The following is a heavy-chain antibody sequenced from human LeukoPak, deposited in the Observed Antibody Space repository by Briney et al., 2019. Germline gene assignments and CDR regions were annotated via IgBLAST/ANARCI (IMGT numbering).Heavy chain of an antibody. J-gene: IGHJ4*02. Sequence: SETLSLTCTVSGGSISSYYWSWIRQPPGKGLEWIGYIYYSGSTNYNPSLKSRVTISVDTSKNQFSLKLSSVTAADTAVYYCARSWGPYSSSDYWGQGTLVTVSS. CDR2: IYYSGST. CDR1: GGSISSYY. V-gene: IGHV4-59*01. CDR3: ARSWGPYSSSDY. D-gene: IGHD6-6*01.